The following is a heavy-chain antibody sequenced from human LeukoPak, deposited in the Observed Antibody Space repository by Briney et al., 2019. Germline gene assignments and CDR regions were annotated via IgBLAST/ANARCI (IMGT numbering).Heavy chain of an antibody. CDR1: GGSISSYY. J-gene: IGHJ5*02. CDR3: ARVLSGSYYNRNWFDP. D-gene: IGHD3-10*01. CDR2: IYYSGST. V-gene: IGHV4-59*01. Sequence: SETLSLTCTVSGGSISSYYWSWIRQPPGKGLEWIGHIYYSGSTNYNPSLKSRVTISVDTSKNQFSLKLSSVTAADTAVYYCARVLSGSYYNRNWFDPWGQGALVTVSS.